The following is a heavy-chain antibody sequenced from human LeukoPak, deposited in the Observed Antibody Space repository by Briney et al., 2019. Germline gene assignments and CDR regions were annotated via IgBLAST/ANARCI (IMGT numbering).Heavy chain of an antibody. CDR3: VRGDSRDY. D-gene: IGHD6-13*01. CDR2: ISSTSTT. CDR1: GFTFGSYT. V-gene: IGHV3-48*04. Sequence: GGSLRLSCAVSGFTFGSYTMNWVRQAPGKGLEWVSHISSTSTTYYADSVKGRFTTSRDNAKNSLYLQINSLRAEDTAVYYCVRGDSRDYWGQGTLVTVSS. J-gene: IGHJ4*02.